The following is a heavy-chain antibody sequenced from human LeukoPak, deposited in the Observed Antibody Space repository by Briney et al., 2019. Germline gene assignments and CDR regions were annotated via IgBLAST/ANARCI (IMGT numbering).Heavy chain of an antibody. CDR3: ATDIAGFH. CDR1: GGTFSSYA. Sequence: ASVKVSCKASGGTFSSYAISWVRQAPGQGLEWMGGIIPIFGTANYAQKFQGRVTITADESTSTAYMELRSLRSDDTAVYYCATDIAGFHWGQGTLVTVSS. D-gene: IGHD2-15*01. V-gene: IGHV1-69*13. J-gene: IGHJ4*02. CDR2: IIPIFGTA.